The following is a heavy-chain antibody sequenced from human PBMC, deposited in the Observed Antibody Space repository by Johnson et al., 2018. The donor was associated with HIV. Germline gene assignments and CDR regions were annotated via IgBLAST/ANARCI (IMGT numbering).Heavy chain of an antibody. J-gene: IGHJ3*02. CDR1: GFTFSRYD. D-gene: IGHD6-19*01. V-gene: IGHV3-30*03. CDR2: ISNDGSNK. CDR3: ARDGVYSSTHDAFDS. Sequence: QVQLVESGGGLVQPGGSLRLSCVASGFTFSRYDMHWVRQTTGKGLEWVAIISNDGSNKYYADSVKGRFTISRDNSKNTLYLQMNSLRAEDTAVYYCARDGVYSSTHDAFDSWGQGTMVTVSS.